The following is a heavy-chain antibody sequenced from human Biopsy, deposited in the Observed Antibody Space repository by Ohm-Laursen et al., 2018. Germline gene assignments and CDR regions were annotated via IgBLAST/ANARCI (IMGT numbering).Heavy chain of an antibody. CDR1: GSIFYING. J-gene: IGHJ3*01. CDR3: TYRCGDSPL. D-gene: IGHD4-17*01. V-gene: IGHV3-23*01. Sequence: SLRLSRSSTGSIFYINGHNWVCLPQRPGQGRVSAIRSSGLTTFYTDSVMDRFIIFRDNSKNTLSLQMNSLIAEDTAICYCTYRCGDSPLWGQGTMVTVAS. CDR2: IRSSGLTT.